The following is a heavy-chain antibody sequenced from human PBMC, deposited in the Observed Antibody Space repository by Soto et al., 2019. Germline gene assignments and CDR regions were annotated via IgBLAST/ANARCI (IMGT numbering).Heavy chain of an antibody. D-gene: IGHD6-6*01. V-gene: IGHV4-39*01. Sequence: QLQLQESGPGLVKPSETLSLTCTVSGGSISSSSYYWGWIRQPPGKGLEWIGSIYYSGSTYYNPSLKSRVTISVDTSKNQFSLKLSSVTAADTAVYYCARRIAARQPFDYWGQGTLVTVSS. J-gene: IGHJ4*02. CDR2: IYYSGST. CDR3: ARRIAARQPFDY. CDR1: GGSISSSSYY.